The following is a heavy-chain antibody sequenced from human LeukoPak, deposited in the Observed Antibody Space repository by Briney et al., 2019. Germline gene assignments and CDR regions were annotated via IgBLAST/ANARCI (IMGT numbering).Heavy chain of an antibody. CDR3: ARDVYPITIFGAVPQPTQRN. CDR1: GYTFTGYY. CDR2: INPNSGGT. V-gene: IGHV1-2*02. D-gene: IGHD3-3*01. J-gene: IGHJ4*02. Sequence: GASVKVSCKASGYTFTGYYMHWVRQAPGQGLEWMGWINPNSGGTNYAQKFQGRVTMTRDTSISTAYMELSRLRSDDAAVYYCARDVYPITIFGAVPQPTQRNWGQGTLVTVSS.